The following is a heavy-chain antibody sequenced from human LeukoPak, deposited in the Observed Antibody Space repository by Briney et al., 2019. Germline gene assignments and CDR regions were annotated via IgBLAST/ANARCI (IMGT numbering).Heavy chain of an antibody. CDR3: AHGYGDYDPYFDY. CDR2: IYWNDNN. CDR1: GFSLAPSRGG. D-gene: IGHD4-17*01. V-gene: IGHV2-5*01. J-gene: IGHJ4*02. Sequence: ESGPTQVKPTQTLTLICTFSGFSLAPSRGGVGWIRQPPGKALEGLALIYWNDNNRYSPSLRSRLTVTKDTSKTQVFLTMTKMDPVDTATYYCAHGYGDYDPYFDYWGQGTLVTVSS.